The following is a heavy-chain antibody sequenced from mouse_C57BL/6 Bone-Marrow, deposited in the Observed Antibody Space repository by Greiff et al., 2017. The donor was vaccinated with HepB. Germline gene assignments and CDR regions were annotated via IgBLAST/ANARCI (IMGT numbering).Heavy chain of an antibody. D-gene: IGHD1-1*01. Sequence: VQGVESGGGLVQPKGSLKLSCAASGFSFNTYAMNWVRQAPGKGLEWVARIRSKSNNYATYYADSVKDRFTISRDDSESMLYLQMNNLKTEDTAMYYCVRHEGYGTGFDYWGQGTTLTVSS. V-gene: IGHV10-1*01. CDR1: GFSFNTYA. CDR3: VRHEGYGTGFDY. J-gene: IGHJ2*01. CDR2: IRSKSNNYAT.